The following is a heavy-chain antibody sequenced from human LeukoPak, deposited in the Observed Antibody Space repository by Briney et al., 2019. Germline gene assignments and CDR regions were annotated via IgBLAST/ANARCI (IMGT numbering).Heavy chain of an antibody. J-gene: IGHJ4*02. CDR3: ARRSWGVYYFDY. D-gene: IGHD3-10*01. Sequence: SETLSLTCTVSGGSISSYYWSWIRQPPGKGLEWIGYIYTSGNTNYNPSLKSRVTISVDTSKNQFSLKLGSVTAADTAVYYCARRSWGVYYFDYWGQGTLVTVSS. CDR2: IYTSGNT. V-gene: IGHV4-4*09. CDR1: GGSISSYY.